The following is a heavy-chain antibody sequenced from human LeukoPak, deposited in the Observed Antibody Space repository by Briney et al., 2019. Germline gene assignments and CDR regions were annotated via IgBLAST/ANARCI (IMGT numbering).Heavy chain of an antibody. CDR3: AREDLSAARHFDY. V-gene: IGHV4-4*02. Sequence: SGTLSLTCAVSGGIISSSHWWSWVRQPPGRGLEWIGQIYHSGSTNYNPSLKSRVTISVDTSKNQFSLKLSSVTAADTAVYYCAREDLSAARHFDYWGQGTLVTVSS. CDR1: GGIISSSHW. J-gene: IGHJ4*02. CDR2: IYHSGST. D-gene: IGHD6-6*01.